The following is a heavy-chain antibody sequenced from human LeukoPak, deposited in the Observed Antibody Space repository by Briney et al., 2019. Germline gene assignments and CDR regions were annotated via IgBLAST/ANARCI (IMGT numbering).Heavy chain of an antibody. CDR1: GYTFTSYY. CDR3: ARDAPGQWLIGVYRFDY. D-gene: IGHD6-19*01. J-gene: IGHJ4*02. V-gene: IGHV1-46*01. CDR2: INPSGGST. Sequence: ASVKVSCKASGYTFTSYYMHWVRQAPGQGLEWMGIINPSGGSTSYAQKFQGRVTMTRDTSTSTVYMELSSLRSEDTAVYYCARDAPGQWLIGVYRFDYWGQGTLVTVSS.